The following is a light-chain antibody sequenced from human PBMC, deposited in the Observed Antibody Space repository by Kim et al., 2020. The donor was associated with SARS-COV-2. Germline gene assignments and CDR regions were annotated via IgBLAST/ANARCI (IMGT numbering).Light chain of an antibody. V-gene: IGLV3-19*01. CDR3: QSRDSGGNVV. J-gene: IGLJ2*01. CDR1: SLRSYY. Sequence: SSELTQDPAVSVALGQTVRITCQGDSLRSYYATWYQQKPRQAPVLVIYGRNSRPSGVPDRFSGSTSGNTASLTISGAQAEDEADFYCQSRDSGGNVVFGGGTQLTV. CDR2: GRN.